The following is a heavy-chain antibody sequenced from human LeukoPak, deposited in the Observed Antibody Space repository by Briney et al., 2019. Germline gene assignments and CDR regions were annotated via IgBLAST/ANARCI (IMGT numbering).Heavy chain of an antibody. CDR2: ISGSGGST. V-gene: IGHV3-23*01. CDR1: GFTFSSYA. Sequence: GGSLRLPCAASGFTFSSYAMSWVRQAPGKGLEWVSAISGSGGSTYYADSVKGRFTISRDNSKNTLYLQMNSLRAEDTAVYYCAKGYLNRGGYFDYWGQGTLVTVSS. CDR3: AKGYLNRGGYFDY. D-gene: IGHD1-26*01. J-gene: IGHJ4*02.